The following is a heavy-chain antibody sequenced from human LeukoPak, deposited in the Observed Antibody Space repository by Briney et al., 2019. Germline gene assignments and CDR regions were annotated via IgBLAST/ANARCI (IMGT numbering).Heavy chain of an antibody. D-gene: IGHD5-24*01. J-gene: IGHJ4*02. V-gene: IGHV3-74*01. CDR3: AREGKMATDFDY. CDR1: GFRLSSYW. Sequence: PGGSLRLSCAASGFRLSSYWMHWVRQSPGKRLVWVSCINSDGSTTSYADSVKGRFTISRDNAKNTLYLQMNSLRAEDTAVYYCAREGKMATDFDYWGQGTLVTVSS. CDR2: INSDGSTT.